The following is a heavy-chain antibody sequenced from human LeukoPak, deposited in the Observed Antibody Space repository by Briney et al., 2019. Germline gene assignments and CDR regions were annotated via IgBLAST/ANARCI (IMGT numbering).Heavy chain of an antibody. V-gene: IGHV3-23*01. CDR2: ISGSGGST. D-gene: IGHD5-24*01. Sequence: GGSLRLSCAASGFTFSNYAMRWVRQAPGKGLEWVSGISGSGGSTYYADSVKGRFTISRDNSKNTLYLQMNSLRAEDTAVYYCARDNSVRDEAWWFNPWGQGTLVTVSS. CDR1: GFTFSNYA. CDR3: ARDNSVRDEAWWFNP. J-gene: IGHJ5*02.